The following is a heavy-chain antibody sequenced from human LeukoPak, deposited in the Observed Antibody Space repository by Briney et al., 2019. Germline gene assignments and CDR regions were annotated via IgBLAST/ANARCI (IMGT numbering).Heavy chain of an antibody. D-gene: IGHD2-15*01. V-gene: IGHV1-18*01. CDR2: ISAYNGNT. CDR1: GYTFTSYG. CDR3: ARGGYCSGGSCFLRGHDYYMDV. Sequence: ASVKVSCKASGYTFTSYGINWVRQAPGQGLEWMGWISAYNGNTNYAQKLQGRVTMTADTSTTTAYMELRSLRSDDTAVYYCARGGYCSGGSCFLRGHDYYMDVWGKGTTVTVSS. J-gene: IGHJ6*03.